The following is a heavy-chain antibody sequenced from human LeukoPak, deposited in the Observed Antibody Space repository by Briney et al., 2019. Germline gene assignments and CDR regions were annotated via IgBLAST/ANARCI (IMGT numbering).Heavy chain of an antibody. CDR1: GYTFTGYY. V-gene: IGHV1-2*02. CDR2: INPNSGGT. CDR3: ARDMRAGTNYYYGMDV. Sequence: ASVTVSCKASGYTFTGYYMHWVRQAPGQGLEWMGWINPNSGGTNFAQKFQGRVTMTRDTSIRTAYMELSSLRSDDTAVYYCARDMRAGTNYYYGMDVWGQGTTVSVSS. J-gene: IGHJ6*02. D-gene: IGHD6-13*01.